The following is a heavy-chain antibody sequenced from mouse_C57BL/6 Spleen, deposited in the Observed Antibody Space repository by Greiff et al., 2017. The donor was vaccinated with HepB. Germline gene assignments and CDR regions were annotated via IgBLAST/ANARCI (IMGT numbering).Heavy chain of an antibody. V-gene: IGHV5-17*01. CDR1: GFTFSDYG. CDR3: ARPFYYDYPYYFDY. CDR2: ISSGSSTI. J-gene: IGHJ2*01. Sequence: EVQLVESGGGLVKPGGSLKLSCAASGFTFSDYGMHWVRQAPEKGLEWVAYISSGSSTIYYADTVKGRFTISRDNAKNTLFLQMTSLGSEDTAMYYCARPFYYDYPYYFDYWGQGTTLTVSS. D-gene: IGHD2-4*01.